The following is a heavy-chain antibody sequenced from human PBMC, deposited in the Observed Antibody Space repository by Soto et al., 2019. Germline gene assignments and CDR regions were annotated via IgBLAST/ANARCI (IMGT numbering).Heavy chain of an antibody. J-gene: IGHJ3*02. CDR3: AREPRYCRGGSCSITGDAYDI. Sequence: EVQLVESGGGLVQPGGSLRLSCTASGFIVSDTYVNWVRQAPGKGLEWVSVMSNRGDTHYADSVRGRFSLSRDISDNALHLHMNNLRVEDTAVYYCAREPRYCRGGSCSITGDAYDIWGQGTMVTVSS. V-gene: IGHV3-66*01. CDR1: GFIVSDTY. CDR2: MSNRGDT. D-gene: IGHD2-15*01.